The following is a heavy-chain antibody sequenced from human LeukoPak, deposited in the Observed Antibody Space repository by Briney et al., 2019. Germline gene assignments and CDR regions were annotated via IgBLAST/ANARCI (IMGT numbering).Heavy chain of an antibody. D-gene: IGHD3-22*01. CDR1: GGSFSGYY. CDR3: ASHYYDSSGYYFDY. Sequence: PSETLSLTCAVYGGSFSGYYWSWIRQPPGKGLEWIGEINHSGSTNYNPSLKSRVTISVDTSKNQFSLKLSSVTAADTAVYYCASHYYDSSGYYFDYWGQGTLVTVSP. CDR2: INHSGST. V-gene: IGHV4-34*01. J-gene: IGHJ4*02.